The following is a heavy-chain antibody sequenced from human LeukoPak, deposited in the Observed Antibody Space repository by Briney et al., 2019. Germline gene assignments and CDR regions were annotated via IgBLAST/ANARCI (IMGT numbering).Heavy chain of an antibody. J-gene: IGHJ3*02. CDR2: INPNNGDT. D-gene: IGHD7-27*01. Sequence: ASVKVSCKASGYTFTGYYMHWVRQAPGQGLEWMGWINPNNGDTDYAQKFQGRVTMTRDASISTAYMELRSLRSDDTAVYHCARGPGHWGSGAFDIWGQGTMVTVSS. V-gene: IGHV1-2*02. CDR1: GYTFTGYY. CDR3: ARGPGHWGSGAFDI.